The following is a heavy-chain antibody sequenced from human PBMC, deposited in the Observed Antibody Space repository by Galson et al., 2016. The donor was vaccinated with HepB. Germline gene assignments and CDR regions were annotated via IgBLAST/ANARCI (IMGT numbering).Heavy chain of an antibody. V-gene: IGHV4-34*01. CDR1: GGSFSGYY. J-gene: IGHJ4*02. CDR2: INHSGAT. CDR3: ATTSLYHWNEYGVDF. Sequence: ETLSLTCGVYGGSFSGYYWSWIRQPPGKGLEWVGEINHSGATNYNPSLKSRVTISVDTSKNHFSLKLSSVTAADTAVYYCATTSLYHWNEYGVDFWGQGTLVTVSS. D-gene: IGHD3-16*02.